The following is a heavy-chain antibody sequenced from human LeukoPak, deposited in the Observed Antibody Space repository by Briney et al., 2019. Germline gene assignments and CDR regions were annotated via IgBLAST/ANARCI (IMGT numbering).Heavy chain of an antibody. Sequence: PGGSLRLSCAASGFTFSGSAMHWVRQASGKGLEWVGRIRSKANSYATAYAASVKGRFTISRDDSKNTAYLQMNSLKTEDTAVYYCTSDPIPALGWFTGARYWGQGTLVTVSS. V-gene: IGHV3-73*01. J-gene: IGHJ4*02. CDR2: IRSKANSYAT. CDR3: TSDPIPALGWFTGARY. D-gene: IGHD3-3*01. CDR1: GFTFSGSA.